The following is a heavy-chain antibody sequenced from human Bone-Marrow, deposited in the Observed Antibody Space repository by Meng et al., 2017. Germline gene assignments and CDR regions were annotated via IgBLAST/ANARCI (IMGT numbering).Heavy chain of an antibody. J-gene: IGHJ4*02. CDR2: IYYTGST. V-gene: IGHV4-39*01. CDR3: ARLDDTGIDY. D-gene: IGHD5-18*01. Sequence: QLQLQESGPGLVKPSETLSLTCTVSGGSISSSFFSWGWVRQPPGKGLEWIGSIYYTGSTYYNPSLKSRVTISIDTSKNQFSLKLSSVTAADTAVYYCARLDDTGIDYWGQGILVTVSS. CDR1: GGSISSSFFS.